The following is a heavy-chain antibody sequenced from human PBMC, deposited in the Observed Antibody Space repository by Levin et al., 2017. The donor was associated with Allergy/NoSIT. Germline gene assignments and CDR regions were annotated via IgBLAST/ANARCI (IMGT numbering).Heavy chain of an antibody. D-gene: IGHD3-3*01. CDR3: ARQLGNFWSGYNYFDY. V-gene: IGHV3-48*03. Sequence: LTCAASGFTFSSYEMNWVRQAPGKGLAWVSYISSSGSTIYYADSVKGRFTISRDNAKNSLYLQMNSLRAEDTAVYYCARQLGNFWSGYNYFDYWGQGTLVTVSS. CDR2: ISSSGSTI. J-gene: IGHJ4*02. CDR1: GFTFSSYE.